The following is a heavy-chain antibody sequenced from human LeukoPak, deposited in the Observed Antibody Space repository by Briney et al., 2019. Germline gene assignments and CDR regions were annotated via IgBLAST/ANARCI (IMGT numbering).Heavy chain of an antibody. J-gene: IGHJ4*02. CDR3: ATSSYYDSSGYYNSRIFDY. Sequence: ASVKVSCKASGYTFTRHGITWVRQAPGQGLDWMGWISAYNGNTNYAQKFQGRVTMTTDTSTSTAYMELRSLRSDDTAVYYCATSSYYDSSGYYNSRIFDYWGQGTLVTVSS. V-gene: IGHV1-18*01. CDR2: ISAYNGNT. D-gene: IGHD3-22*01. CDR1: GYTFTRHG.